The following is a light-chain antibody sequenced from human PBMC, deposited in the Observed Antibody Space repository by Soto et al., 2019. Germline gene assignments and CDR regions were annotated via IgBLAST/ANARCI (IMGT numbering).Light chain of an antibody. V-gene: IGKV3-15*01. CDR2: GAS. Sequence: IVMTQSPATLSVSPGERATLSCRASQSIRTNLAWYQHKPGQAPRLLIYGASTGATGVPARFSGSGSGTEFTLTISSLQSEDFAVYYCQQYNNWPRTFGQGTKVDI. CDR1: QSIRTN. CDR3: QQYNNWPRT. J-gene: IGKJ1*01.